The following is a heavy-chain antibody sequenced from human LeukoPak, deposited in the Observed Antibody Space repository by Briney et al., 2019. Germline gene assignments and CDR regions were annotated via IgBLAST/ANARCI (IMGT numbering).Heavy chain of an antibody. Sequence: SETLSLTCAVYGGSFSGYYWSWIRQPPGKGLEWIGEISHSGSTNYNPSLKSRVTISVDTSKNQFSLKLSSVTAADTAVYYCARETDYYDSSGYYGYWGQGTLVTVSS. CDR2: ISHSGST. J-gene: IGHJ4*02. CDR1: GGSFSGYY. CDR3: ARETDYYDSSGYYGY. D-gene: IGHD3-22*01. V-gene: IGHV4-34*01.